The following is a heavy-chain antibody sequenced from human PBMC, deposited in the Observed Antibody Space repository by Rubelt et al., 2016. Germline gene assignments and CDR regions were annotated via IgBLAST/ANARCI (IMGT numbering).Heavy chain of an antibody. D-gene: IGHD6-6*01. Sequence: INPSGGSTSYAQKFQGRVTMTRDTSTSTVYMELSSLRSEGTAVYYCARVPGSSSGYYYYGMDVWGQGTTVTVSS. J-gene: IGHJ6*02. V-gene: IGHV1-46*03. CDR2: INPSGGST. CDR3: ARVPGSSSGYYYYGMDV.